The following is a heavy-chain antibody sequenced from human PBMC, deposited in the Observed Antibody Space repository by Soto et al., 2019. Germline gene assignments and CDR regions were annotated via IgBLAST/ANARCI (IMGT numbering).Heavy chain of an antibody. CDR3: ARDGTYDFWSGYYLSVFDY. J-gene: IGHJ4*02. CDR2: ISSSSSTI. V-gene: IGHV3-48*01. D-gene: IGHD3-3*01. Sequence: GGSLRLSCAASGFTFSSYSVNWVRQAPGKGLEWVSYISSSSSTIYYADSVKGRFTISRDNAKNSLYLQMNSLRAEDTAVYYCARDGTYDFWSGYYLSVFDYWGQGTLVTVSS. CDR1: GFTFSSYS.